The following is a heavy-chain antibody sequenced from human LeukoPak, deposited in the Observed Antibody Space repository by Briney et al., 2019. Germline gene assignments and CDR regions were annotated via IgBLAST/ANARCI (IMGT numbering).Heavy chain of an antibody. D-gene: IGHD3-22*01. Sequence: ASVRVSCKTSGYTFTDYFVHWVRQAPGQGLEWMGWINPNSGGTEYAQKFLGRVTMTRDTSISTAYMELSRLRSDDTAVYFCAREYYYDSSGYSVDYYYYGMDVWGQGTTVTVSS. V-gene: IGHV1-2*02. CDR3: AREYYYDSSGYSVDYYYYGMDV. CDR2: INPNSGGT. J-gene: IGHJ6*02. CDR1: GYTFTDYF.